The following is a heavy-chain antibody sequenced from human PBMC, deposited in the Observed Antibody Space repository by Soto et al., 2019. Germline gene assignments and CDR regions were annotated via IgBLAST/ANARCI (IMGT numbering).Heavy chain of an antibody. V-gene: IGHV1-18*01. CDR2: ITTYNDNA. J-gene: IGHJ4*02. D-gene: IGHD2-8*02. CDR1: GYTFSNYA. CDR3: ARGGMGKSYWALDY. Sequence: QVQLVQSGADVNKPGASVRVSCKASGYTFSNYAVTWVRQAPGQGLEWMGYITTYNDNAHYTQKFLGRGTMTADKCTGTAFLELRSLRSDDTAVYYCARGGMGKSYWALDYWGQGSLVTVSS.